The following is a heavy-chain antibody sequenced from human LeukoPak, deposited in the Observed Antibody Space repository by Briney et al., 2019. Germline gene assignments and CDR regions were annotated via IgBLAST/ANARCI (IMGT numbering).Heavy chain of an antibody. V-gene: IGHV3-21*01. CDR1: GFTFSSYS. J-gene: IGHJ4*02. CDR3: ARASAMGTPDY. CDR2: ISSSSSYI. Sequence: GGSLRLSCAASGFTFSSYSVNWVRQAPGKGLEWVSSISSSSSYIYYADSVKGRFTISRDNAKNSLYLQMNSLRAEDTAVYYCARASAMGTPDYWGQGTLVTVSS. D-gene: IGHD5-18*01.